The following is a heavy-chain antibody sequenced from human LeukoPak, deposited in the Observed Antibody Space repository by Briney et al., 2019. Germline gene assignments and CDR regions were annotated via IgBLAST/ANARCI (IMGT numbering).Heavy chain of an antibody. CDR1: GYTFNNFW. J-gene: IGHJ4*02. Sequence: GESLKISCQTSGYTFNNFWVAWVRQMPGKGPEWMGMIYPRDFDTRYSPSFQGQVTISADKSISTAYLQWSSLKASDTAMYYCARLPENTIAAPIDYWGQGTLVTVSS. D-gene: IGHD6-13*01. CDR3: ARLPENTIAAPIDY. CDR2: IYPRDFDT. V-gene: IGHV5-51*01.